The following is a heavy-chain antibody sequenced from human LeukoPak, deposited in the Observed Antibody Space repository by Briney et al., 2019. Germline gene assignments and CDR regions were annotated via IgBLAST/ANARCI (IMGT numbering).Heavy chain of an antibody. V-gene: IGHV3-23*01. CDR1: GFTFSSYA. Sequence: PGGSLRLSCAASGFTFSSYAMSWVRQAPGKGLEWVSAISGSGGSTYYADSVKGRFTISRDNSKNTLYLQMNSLRAEDTAVYYCAKARDYGDYGDQYYFDYWGQGTLVTVSS. D-gene: IGHD4-17*01. J-gene: IGHJ4*02. CDR3: AKARDYGDYGDQYYFDY. CDR2: ISGSGGST.